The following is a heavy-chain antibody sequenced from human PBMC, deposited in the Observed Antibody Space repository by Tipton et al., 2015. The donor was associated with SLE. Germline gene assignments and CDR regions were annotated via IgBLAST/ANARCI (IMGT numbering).Heavy chain of an antibody. CDR2: MYFSGNT. D-gene: IGHD3-3*01. Sequence: TLSLTCTVSGGSISESTYSWDWIRQAPGKGLEWIGSMYFSGNTYYNPFLRSRVTISVDTSKNQFSLKLTSVTAADTAMYFCARGFFHDYWSAEQGRKSFYFDNWGQGALVTVSS. V-gene: IGHV4-39*07. J-gene: IGHJ4*02. CDR3: ARGFFHDYWSAEQGRKSFYFDN. CDR1: GGSISESTYS.